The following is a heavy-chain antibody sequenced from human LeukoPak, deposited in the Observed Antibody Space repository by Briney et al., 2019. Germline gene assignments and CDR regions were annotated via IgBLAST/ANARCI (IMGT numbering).Heavy chain of an antibody. CDR2: IYPDDSGT. Sequence: GESLKISCKGSGYTFSSYWIGWVRQMPGKGLGWMGIIYPDDSGTRYSPSFQGQVTISADKSISTAYLQWSSLKASDTAMYYCARLAYCSNDVCYSNYYYSMDVWGKGTTVTVSS. D-gene: IGHD2-8*01. CDR3: ARLAYCSNDVCYSNYYYSMDV. V-gene: IGHV5-51*01. J-gene: IGHJ6*03. CDR1: GYTFSSYW.